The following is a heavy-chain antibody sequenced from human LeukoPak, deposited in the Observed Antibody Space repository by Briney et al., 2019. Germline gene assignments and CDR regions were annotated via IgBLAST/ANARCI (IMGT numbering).Heavy chain of an antibody. Sequence: GGSLRLSCAASGFTFSSYSMNWVRQAPGKGLEWLSIIYIGGSIYYADSVKGRFTISRDTSMNTLYLQMNSLRAEDTALYYCARGTGSYSLPKYSYYGFDIWGQGTTVIVSS. CDR3: ARGTGSYSLPKYSYYGFDI. D-gene: IGHD1-26*01. CDR2: IYIGGSI. J-gene: IGHJ6*02. CDR1: GFTFSSYS. V-gene: IGHV3-66*01.